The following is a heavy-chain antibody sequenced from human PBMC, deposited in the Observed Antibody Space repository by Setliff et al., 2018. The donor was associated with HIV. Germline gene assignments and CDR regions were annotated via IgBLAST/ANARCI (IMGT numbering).Heavy chain of an antibody. CDR3: ARGQSQGYAYSGSYGAFDI. CDR2: IIPMFGTR. J-gene: IGHJ3*02. D-gene: IGHD1-26*01. Sequence: SVKVSCKASGGTFSSYAINWVRQAPGQGLEWMGGIIPMFGTRNYAQKFQGRVTITTDESTSTAYMELSSLRSEDTALYYCARGQSQGYAYSGSYGAFDIWCQGTMVTVSS. CDR1: GGTFSSYA. V-gene: IGHV1-69*05.